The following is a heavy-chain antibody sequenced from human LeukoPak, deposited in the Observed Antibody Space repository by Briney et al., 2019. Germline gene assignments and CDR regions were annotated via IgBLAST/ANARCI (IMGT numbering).Heavy chain of an antibody. J-gene: IGHJ4*02. CDR1: GGTFSSYA. D-gene: IGHD6-6*01. CDR2: IIPILGIA. CDR3: ARSIAAQVHFDY. V-gene: IGHV1-69*04. Sequence: SVKVSCKASGGTFSSYAISWVRQAPGQGLEWMGRIIPILGIANYAQKFQGRVTITADKSTSTAYMELSSLRSEDTAVYYCARSIAAQVHFDYWGQGTLVTVSS.